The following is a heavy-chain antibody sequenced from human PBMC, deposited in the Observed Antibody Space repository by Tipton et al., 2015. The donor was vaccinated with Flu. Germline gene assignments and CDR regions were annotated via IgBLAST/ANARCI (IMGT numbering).Heavy chain of an antibody. D-gene: IGHD1-26*01. Sequence: TLSLTCTVSGGSISSSSYYWGWIRQPPGKGLEWIGSIYYSGSTYYNPSLKSRVTISVDTSKNQFSLKLSSVTAADTAVYYCAKSGSYQSYWYFDLWGRGTLVTVSS. CDR3: AKSGSYQSYWYFDL. V-gene: IGHV4-39*07. CDR1: GGSISSSSYY. J-gene: IGHJ2*01. CDR2: IYYSGST.